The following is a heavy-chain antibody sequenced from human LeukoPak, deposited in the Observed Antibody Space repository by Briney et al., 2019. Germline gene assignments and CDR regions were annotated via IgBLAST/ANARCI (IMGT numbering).Heavy chain of an antibody. Sequence: GGSLRLSCAASGFTFSSYWMSWVRQAPGKGLEWVANIKQDGSEKYYVDSVKGRFTISRDNAKNSLYLQMNSLRAEDTAVYYCARDSGETYYDIMTGYQYWGQGTLVTVSS. CDR1: GFTFSSYW. CDR2: IKQDGSEK. CDR3: ARDSGETYYDIMTGYQY. J-gene: IGHJ4*02. V-gene: IGHV3-7*01. D-gene: IGHD3-9*01.